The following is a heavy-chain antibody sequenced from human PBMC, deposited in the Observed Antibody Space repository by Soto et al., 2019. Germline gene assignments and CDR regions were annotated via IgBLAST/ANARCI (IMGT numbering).Heavy chain of an antibody. CDR3: ARVWGGAFDF. CDR2: IYYSGST. D-gene: IGHD3-10*01. J-gene: IGHJ3*01. CDR1: GGSISSYY. Sequence: QVQLQESGPGLVKPSETLSLTCTVSGGSISSYYWSWIRQPPGKGLEWIGYIYYSGSTNYNPSLKSRVTISVDTSKNQFSLKLSSVTAADTAVYYCARVWGGAFDFWGQGTMVTASS. V-gene: IGHV4-59*01.